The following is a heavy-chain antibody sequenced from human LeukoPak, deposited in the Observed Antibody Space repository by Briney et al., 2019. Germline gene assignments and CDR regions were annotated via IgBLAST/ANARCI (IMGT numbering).Heavy chain of an antibody. CDR3: AGPSVVVPAAMGAFDI. Sequence: GESLKISCKGSGYSFTSYWIGWVRQMPGKGLEWMGIIYPGDSDTRYSPSFQGQVTISADKSISTAYLQWSSLKASDTAMYYCAGPSVVVPAAMGAFDIWGQGTVVTVSS. D-gene: IGHD2-2*01. V-gene: IGHV5-51*01. J-gene: IGHJ3*02. CDR1: GYSFTSYW. CDR2: IYPGDSDT.